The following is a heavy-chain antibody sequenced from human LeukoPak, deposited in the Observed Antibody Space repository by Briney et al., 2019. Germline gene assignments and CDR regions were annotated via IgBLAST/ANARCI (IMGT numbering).Heavy chain of an antibody. CDR1: GFTFSSYS. CDR3: ARISGITMVRGVTADY. V-gene: IGHV3-21*01. D-gene: IGHD3-10*01. Sequence: GGSLRLSCAASGFTFSSYSTNWVRQAPGKGLEWVSSISSSSSYIYYADSVKGRFTISRDNAKNSLYLQMNSLRAEDTAVYYCARISGITMVRGVTADYWGQGTLVTVSS. CDR2: ISSSSSYI. J-gene: IGHJ4*02.